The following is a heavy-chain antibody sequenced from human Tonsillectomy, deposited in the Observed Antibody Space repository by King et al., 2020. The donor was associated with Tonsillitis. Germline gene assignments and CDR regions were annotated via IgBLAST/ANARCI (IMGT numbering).Heavy chain of an antibody. CDR1: GGSISSSGYY. CDR3: ARPSNCEYYFDY. V-gene: IGHV4-39*07. D-gene: IGHD2-21*01. CDR2: IYYSGST. J-gene: IGHJ4*02. Sequence: QLQESGPRLVKPSETLSLTCTVSGGSISSSGYYWDWIRQPPGKGLEWIGSIYYSGSTYYNPSLKSRVSISVDTSKNQFSLKLSSVTAADTAVYYCARPSNCEYYFDYWGQGTLVTVSS.